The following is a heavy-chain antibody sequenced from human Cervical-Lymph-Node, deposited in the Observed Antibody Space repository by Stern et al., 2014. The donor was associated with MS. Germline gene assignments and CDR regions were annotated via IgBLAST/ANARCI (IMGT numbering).Heavy chain of an antibody. CDR1: GYIFTNFG. CDR3: ARVHRDFDY. J-gene: IGHJ4*02. CDR2: TNPRTGKS. Sequence: QVQLGQSGSELKRPGASVTVSCKASGYIFTNFGLNWVRQAPGQGLEWMGWTNPRTGKSTYAQGFTGRHVFSADASANTAYLKISGLKADDTAVYYCARVHRDFDYWGQGTLVTVSS. V-gene: IGHV7-4-1*02.